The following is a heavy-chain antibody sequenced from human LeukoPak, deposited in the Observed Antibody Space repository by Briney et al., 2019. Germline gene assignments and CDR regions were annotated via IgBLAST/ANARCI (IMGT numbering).Heavy chain of an antibody. CDR3: AVNLPTRDY. Sequence: SETLSLTCTVSGGSISSSSYYWGWIRQPPGKGLEWIGSIYYSGSTYYNPSFKSRVTISVDTSKNQFSLRLSSVTAADTTVYYCAVNLPTRDYWGQGTLVTVSS. J-gene: IGHJ4*02. V-gene: IGHV4-39*01. CDR1: GGSISSSSYY. D-gene: IGHD2-2*01. CDR2: IYYSGST.